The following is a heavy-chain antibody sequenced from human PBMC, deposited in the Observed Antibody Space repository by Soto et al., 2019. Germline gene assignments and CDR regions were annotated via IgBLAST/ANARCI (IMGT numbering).Heavy chain of an antibody. CDR2: IYSGGST. V-gene: IGHV3-66*01. CDR1: GFTVSSNY. J-gene: IGHJ4*02. D-gene: IGHD2-15*01. CDR3: ARDADCSGGSCYWRFDY. Sequence: GGSLRLSCAASGFTVSSNYMSWVRQAPGKGLEWVSVIYSGGSTYYADSVKGRFTISRDNSKNTLYLQMNSLRAEDTAVYYCARDADCSGGSCYWRFDYWGQGTLVTVSS.